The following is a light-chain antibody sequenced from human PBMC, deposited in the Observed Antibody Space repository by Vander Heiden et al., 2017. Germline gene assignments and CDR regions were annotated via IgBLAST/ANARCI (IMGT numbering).Light chain of an antibody. CDR1: QSISNF. Sequence: DIHMTHSPYSLSASVGDRVTITCRASQSISNFLNWYQQKPGKGPKLLIYGASSWQTGVPSRFSGSGYGADFTLTISSRQPEDIAAYYCQQSVCNRLLTFGSGTKVEIK. CDR3: QQSVCNRLLT. J-gene: IGKJ4*01. CDR2: GAS. V-gene: IGKV1-39*01.